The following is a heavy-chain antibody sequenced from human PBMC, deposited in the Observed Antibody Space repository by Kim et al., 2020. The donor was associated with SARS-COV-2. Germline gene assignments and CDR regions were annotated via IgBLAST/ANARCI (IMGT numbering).Heavy chain of an antibody. V-gene: IGHV3-74*01. Sequence: ADSVEGRFTISRDNAKKPLYLQMNSLRAEETAVYYCARQSGDYKNYLDYWGQGTLVTVSS. J-gene: IGHJ4*02. CDR3: ARQSGDYKNYLDY. D-gene: IGHD4-17*01.